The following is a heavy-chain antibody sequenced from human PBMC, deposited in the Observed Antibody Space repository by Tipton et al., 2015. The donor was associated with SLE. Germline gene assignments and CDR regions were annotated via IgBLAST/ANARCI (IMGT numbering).Heavy chain of an antibody. CDR3: AGELLDYFDY. CDR2: ISYDGSHK. J-gene: IGHJ4*02. D-gene: IGHD2/OR15-2a*01. V-gene: IGHV3-30*04. Sequence: RSLRLSCGASGFTFSNYAMHWVRQAPGKGLEPVAVISYDGSHKYYADSVKGRFTISRDNSKNTLFLQMNSLRTEDAAVYYCAGELLDYFDYWGQGTLATVSS. CDR1: GFTFSNYA.